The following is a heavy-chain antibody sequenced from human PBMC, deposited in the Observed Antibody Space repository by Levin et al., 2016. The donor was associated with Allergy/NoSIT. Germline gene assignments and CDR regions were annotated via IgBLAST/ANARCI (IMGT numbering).Heavy chain of an antibody. J-gene: IGHJ6*02. D-gene: IGHD2-8*01. Sequence: WVRQAPGQGLEWMGIINPSGGSTSYAQKFQGRVTMTRDTSTSTVYMELSSLRSEDTAVYYCARSYIVLMVYANYYGMDVWGQGTTVTVSS. CDR3: ARSYIVLMVYANYYGMDV. V-gene: IGHV1-46*01. CDR2: INPSGGST.